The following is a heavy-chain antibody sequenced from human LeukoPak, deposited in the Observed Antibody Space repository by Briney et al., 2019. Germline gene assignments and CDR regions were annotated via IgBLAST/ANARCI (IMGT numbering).Heavy chain of an antibody. V-gene: IGHV5-51*01. J-gene: IGHJ6*02. CDR1: GSVFTNYW. D-gene: IGHD2-2*01. CDR3: ARQYCSSTTCFLIYGMDV. CDR2: IYPGDSDT. Sequence: GESLQISCKGSGSVFTNYWIGWVRQMPGKGLEWMGIIYPGDSDTRYSPSFQGQVTISADKSISTAYLQWSSLKASDTAMYYCARQYCSSTTCFLIYGMDVWGQGTTVTVSS.